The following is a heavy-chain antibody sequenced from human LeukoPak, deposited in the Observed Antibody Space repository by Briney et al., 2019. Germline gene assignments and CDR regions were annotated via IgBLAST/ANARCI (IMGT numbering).Heavy chain of an antibody. J-gene: IGHJ4*02. CDR1: GGSISSSNW. CDR3: AKDDTYFYDSSGYYLSDPFDY. CDR2: IYHSGST. Sequence: SGTLSLTCAVSGGSISSSNWWSWVRQPPGKGLEWIGEIYHSGSTNYNPSLKSRVTISVDKSKNQFSLKLSSVTAADTAVYYCAKDDTYFYDSSGYYLSDPFDYWGQGTLVTVSS. D-gene: IGHD3-22*01. V-gene: IGHV4-4*02.